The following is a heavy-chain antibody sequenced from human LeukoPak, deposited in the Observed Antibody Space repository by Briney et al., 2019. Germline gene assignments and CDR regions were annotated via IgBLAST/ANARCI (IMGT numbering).Heavy chain of an antibody. CDR2: MYDREKT. CDR1: GGSISFGGYY. J-gene: IGHJ3*01. D-gene: IGHD2-21*02. Sequence: SETLSLTCTVSGGSISFGGYYWSWIRQLPGKGLEWIGYMYDREKTDYNPSLRSRVIISLDTSKNQFSLKLNSVTAADTAVYYCARDSQIRLLLNDYDVFDVWGQGTVVTVSS. CDR3: ARDSQIRLLLNDYDVFDV. V-gene: IGHV4-31*03.